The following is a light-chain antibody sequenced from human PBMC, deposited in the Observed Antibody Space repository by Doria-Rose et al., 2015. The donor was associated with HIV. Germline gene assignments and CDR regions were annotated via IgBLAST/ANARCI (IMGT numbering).Light chain of an antibody. J-gene: IGKJ4*01. V-gene: IGKV1-39*01. Sequence: DIRVTQSPSSLSASVGDRVTITCRASQSTGSFLNWYQQKPGKAPKLLIYAASSLPHEVPSRFSGSGSGTDFTLTISSLQPEDFATYFGQQSYSTPLTFGGGTKVEIK. CDR1: QSTGSF. CDR3: QQSYSTPLT. CDR2: AAS.